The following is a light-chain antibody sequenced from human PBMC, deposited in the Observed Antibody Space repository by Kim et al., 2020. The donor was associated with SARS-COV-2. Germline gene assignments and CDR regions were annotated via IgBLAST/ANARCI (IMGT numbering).Light chain of an antibody. J-gene: IGKJ2*01. CDR3: QQYYSYLHT. CDR2: DAS. CDR1: QSIFNC. V-gene: IGKV1-5*01. Sequence: DIQMTQSPSTLYASVGDRVTITCRASQSIFNCFDWYQQKPGKAPKLLIYDASSLQSGAPSRFSGSGSGTEFTLTISSLQPDDFATYYCQQYYSYLHTFGQGTKVDIK.